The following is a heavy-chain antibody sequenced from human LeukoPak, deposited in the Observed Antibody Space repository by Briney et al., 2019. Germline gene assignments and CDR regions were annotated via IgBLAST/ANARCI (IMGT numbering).Heavy chain of an antibody. CDR1: GFTLRSYT. CDR3: APPPIAATGN. J-gene: IGHJ4*02. Sequence: GGSLRLSCAASGFTLRSYTMNWVRQAPGKGLEWVSSIGISSNKIYYADSVKGRFIISRDNAKNSVYLQMNSLRAEDTAVYYCAPPPIAATGNWGQGTLVTVSS. CDR2: IGISSNKI. D-gene: IGHD6-13*01. V-gene: IGHV3-21*01.